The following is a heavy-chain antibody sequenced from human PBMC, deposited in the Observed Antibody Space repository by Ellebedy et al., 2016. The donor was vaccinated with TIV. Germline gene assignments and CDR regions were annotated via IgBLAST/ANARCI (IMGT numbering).Heavy chain of an antibody. J-gene: IGHJ3*02. V-gene: IGHV4-34*01. CDR2: INHSGST. CDR1: GGSFSGYY. CDR3: ARGGGFDAFDI. Sequence: SETLSLXXAVYGGSFSGYYWSWIRQPPGKGLEWIGEINHSGSTNYNPSLKSRVTISVDTSKNQFSLKLSSVTAADTAVYYCARGGGFDAFDIWGQGTMVTVSS.